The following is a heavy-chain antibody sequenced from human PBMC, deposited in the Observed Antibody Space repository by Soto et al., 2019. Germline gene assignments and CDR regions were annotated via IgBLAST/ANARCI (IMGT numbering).Heavy chain of an antibody. J-gene: IGHJ4*02. CDR3: AKLRPVNGPFDY. V-gene: IGHV3-23*01. Sequence: GGSLRLSCAASGFTFSSYAMSWVRQAPGKGLEWVSAISGSGVSTYYADSVKGRFTISRDNSKNTLYLQMNSPRGEDTAVYYCAKLRPVNGPFDYWGQGTLVTVSS. CDR1: GFTFSSYA. CDR2: ISGSGVST.